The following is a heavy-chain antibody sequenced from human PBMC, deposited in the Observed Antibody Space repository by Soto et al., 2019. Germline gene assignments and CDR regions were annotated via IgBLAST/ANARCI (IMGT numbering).Heavy chain of an antibody. J-gene: IGHJ4*02. CDR3: ARLAYCGGDCYWGPFDY. V-gene: IGHV4-59*01. D-gene: IGHD2-21*02. CDR2: IYYSGST. CDR1: GGSISSYY. Sequence: SETLSLTCTVSGGSISSYYWSWIRQPPGKGLEWIGYIYYSGSTNYNPSLKGRVTISVDTSKNQFSLKLSSVTAADTAVYYCARLAYCGGDCYWGPFDYWGQGTLVTVSS.